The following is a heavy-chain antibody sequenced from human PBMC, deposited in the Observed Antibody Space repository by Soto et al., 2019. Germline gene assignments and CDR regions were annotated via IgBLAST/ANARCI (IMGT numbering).Heavy chain of an antibody. Sequence: SGPTLVNPTQTLTLTCTFSGFSLSTSGVGVGWIRQPPGKALEWLALIYWDDVKRYSPSLKSRLTITKDTSKNQVVLTMTNMDSVDTATYYCAHRGDLQESSSWTRPVGNWGQGTLVTVSS. V-gene: IGHV2-5*02. CDR1: GFSLSTSGVG. D-gene: IGHD6-13*01. CDR3: AHRGDLQESSSWTRPVGN. J-gene: IGHJ4*02. CDR2: IYWDDVK.